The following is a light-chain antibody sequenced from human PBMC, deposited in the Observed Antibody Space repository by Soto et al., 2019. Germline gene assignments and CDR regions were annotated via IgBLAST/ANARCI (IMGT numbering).Light chain of an antibody. Sequence: QSALTQPASVFGSPGQSITISCTGTSSDVGGYNFVSWYQQHPGKAPKLMIYEVSSRPSGVSNRFSGSKSGNTASLTISGLQPEDGADYYCSSYTTSSTLVFGTGTKVTVL. J-gene: IGLJ1*01. CDR1: SSDVGGYNF. V-gene: IGLV2-14*03. CDR3: SSYTTSSTLV. CDR2: EVS.